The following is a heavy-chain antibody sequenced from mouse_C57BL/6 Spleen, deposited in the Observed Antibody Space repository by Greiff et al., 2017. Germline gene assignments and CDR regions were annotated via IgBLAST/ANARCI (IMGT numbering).Heavy chain of an antibody. Sequence: LVESGASVKISCKASGYSFTDYNMNWVKQSNGKSLEWIGVINPNYGTTSYNQKFKGKATLTVDQSSSTAYMQLNSLTSEDSAVYYCARSRTAQAPYYYAMDYWGQGTSVTVSS. CDR1: GYSFTDYN. J-gene: IGHJ4*01. CDR3: ARSRTAQAPYYYAMDY. V-gene: IGHV1-39*01. CDR2: INPNYGTT. D-gene: IGHD3-2*02.